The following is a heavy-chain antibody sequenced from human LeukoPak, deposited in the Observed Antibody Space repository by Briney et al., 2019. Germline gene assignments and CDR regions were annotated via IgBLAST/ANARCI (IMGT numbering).Heavy chain of an antibody. CDR3: AKGDSSGYYSYYYMDV. Sequence: PGGSLRLSCAASGFTFSSYTMSWVRQAPGKGLEWVSAISGSGGSTYYADSVKGRFTISRDNSKNTLYLQMNSLRAEDTAVYYCAKGDSSGYYSYYYMDVWGKGTTVTVSS. J-gene: IGHJ6*03. V-gene: IGHV3-23*01. D-gene: IGHD3-22*01. CDR1: GFTFSSYT. CDR2: ISGSGGST.